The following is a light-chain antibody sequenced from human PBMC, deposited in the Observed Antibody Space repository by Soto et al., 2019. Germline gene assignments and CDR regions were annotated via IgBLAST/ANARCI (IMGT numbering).Light chain of an antibody. V-gene: IGLV2-8*01. J-gene: IGLJ1*01. CDR3: SSYSGTNYHYV. Sequence: QSVLTQPPSASGSFGQSVTISCTGTSSDVGGYNYVSWYQQHPGKAPKLMINEVSERPSGVPDRFSGSKTDNTANLTVYRLHADDEADYYCSSYSGTNYHYVFGTGTKVTVL. CDR2: EVS. CDR1: SSDVGGYNY.